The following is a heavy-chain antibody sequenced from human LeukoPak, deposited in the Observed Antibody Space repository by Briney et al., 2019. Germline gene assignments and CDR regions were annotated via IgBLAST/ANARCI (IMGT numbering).Heavy chain of an antibody. V-gene: IGHV4-34*01. Sequence: PSETLSLTCTVSGGSIASSGYYWSWIRQPPGKGLEWIGEINHSGSTNYNPSLKSRVTISVDTSKNQFSLKLSSVTAADTAVYYCARGGRSKDYRGQGTLVTVSS. CDR2: INHSGST. J-gene: IGHJ4*02. CDR3: ARGGRSKDY. CDR1: GGSIASSGYY.